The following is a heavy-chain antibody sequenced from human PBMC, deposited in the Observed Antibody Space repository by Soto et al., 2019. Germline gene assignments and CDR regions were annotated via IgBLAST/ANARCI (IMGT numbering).Heavy chain of an antibody. CDR1: GGSISSGNYY. J-gene: IGHJ4*02. D-gene: IGHD2-15*01. CDR3: ATMGTPATGLYFFDY. CDR2: ISYSGST. Sequence: QVQLQESGPGLVKPSQTLSLTCTVSGGSISSGNYYWSWIRQPPGKGLEWIGFISYSGSTYYSTSLKSRVTISVDTSKSQFFLNLSSAADTAVYYCATMGTPATGLYFFDYWGQGSLVTVSS. V-gene: IGHV4-30-4*01.